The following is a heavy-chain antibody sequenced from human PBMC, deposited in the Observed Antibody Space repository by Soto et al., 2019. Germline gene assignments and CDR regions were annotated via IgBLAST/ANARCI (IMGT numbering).Heavy chain of an antibody. Sequence: QVQLVESGGGVVQPGRSLRLSCAVSGFTFSSYDIHWVRQGPGKGLEWVAIISYDGSKKYYADSVKGRFTISRDNSKNTLYLQMNSLRAADTAVYYCAKGSGGLPGGDWGQGTLVTVSS. CDR2: ISYDGSKK. CDR3: AKGSGGLPGGD. V-gene: IGHV3-30*18. CDR1: GFTFSSYD. D-gene: IGHD3-16*01. J-gene: IGHJ4*02.